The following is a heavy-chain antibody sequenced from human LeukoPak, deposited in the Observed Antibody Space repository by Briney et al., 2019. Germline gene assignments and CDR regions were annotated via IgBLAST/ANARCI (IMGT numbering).Heavy chain of an antibody. CDR2: ITDST. Sequence: GGSLRLSCAASGFTFSSYAMTWVRQAPGKGLEWVSAITDSTYVADSVKGRFTISRDSSKNRMYLQMNSLRVEDTAVYYCARYCSGGRCYSGLDPWGQGALVTVSS. D-gene: IGHD2-15*01. J-gene: IGHJ5*02. CDR3: ARYCSGGRCYSGLDP. CDR1: GFTFSSYA. V-gene: IGHV3-23*01.